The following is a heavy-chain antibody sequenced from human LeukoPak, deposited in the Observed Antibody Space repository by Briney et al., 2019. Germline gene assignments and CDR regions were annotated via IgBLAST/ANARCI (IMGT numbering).Heavy chain of an antibody. CDR3: TTDLLLGDPDYYYYYMDV. J-gene: IGHJ6*03. D-gene: IGHD2-21*02. V-gene: IGHV3-15*01. Sequence: GGSLRLSCAASGFTVSSNYMSWVRQAPGKGLEWVGRIKSKTDGGTTDYAAPVKGRFTISRDDSKNTLYLQMNSLKTEDTAVYYCTTDLLLGDPDYYYYYMDVWGKGTTVTVSS. CDR1: GFTVSSNY. CDR2: IKSKTDGGTT.